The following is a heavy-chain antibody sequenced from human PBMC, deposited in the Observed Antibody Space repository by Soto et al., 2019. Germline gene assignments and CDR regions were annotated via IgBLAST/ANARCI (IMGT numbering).Heavy chain of an antibody. J-gene: IGHJ3*02. D-gene: IGHD3-10*01. V-gene: IGHV6-1*01. Sequence: SQTLSLTCAITGDSVSSNSAAWNWLRQSPSRGLEWLGRTYYRSKWYNDYVVSVKSRITINPDTSKNQFSLQLNSVTPEDTAVYYCARERGVLSEAFDIWGQGTVVTVSS. CDR1: GDSVSSNSAA. CDR3: ARERGVLSEAFDI. CDR2: TYYRSKWYN.